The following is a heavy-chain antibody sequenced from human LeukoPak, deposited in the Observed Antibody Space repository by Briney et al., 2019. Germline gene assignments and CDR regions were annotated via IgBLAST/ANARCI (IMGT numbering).Heavy chain of an antibody. CDR3: AVESPYYDFWSGYYPSGY. Sequence: SETLSLTCTVSGGSISSYYWGWIRQPPGRGLEWIGSIYYSGSTYYNPSLKSRVTISVDTSKNQFSLKLSSVTAADTAVYYCAVESPYYDFWSGYYPSGYWGQGTLVTVSS. J-gene: IGHJ4*02. V-gene: IGHV4-39*01. CDR2: IYYSGST. D-gene: IGHD3-3*01. CDR1: GGSISSYY.